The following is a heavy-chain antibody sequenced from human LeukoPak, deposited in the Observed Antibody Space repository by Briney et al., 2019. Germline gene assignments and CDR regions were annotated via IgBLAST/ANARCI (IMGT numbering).Heavy chain of an antibody. CDR2: ISGSGGST. CDR1: GFTFSSYA. J-gene: IGHJ4*02. Sequence: PGGSLRLSCAASGFTFSSYAMSWVRQAPGKGLEWVSAISGSGGSTYYADSVKGRFTISRDNSRDTLYLQMNSLRAEDTAVYYCAKGYYDYVWGSYYFDYWGQATLVTVSS. CDR3: AKGYYDYVWGSYYFDY. D-gene: IGHD3-16*01. V-gene: IGHV3-23*01.